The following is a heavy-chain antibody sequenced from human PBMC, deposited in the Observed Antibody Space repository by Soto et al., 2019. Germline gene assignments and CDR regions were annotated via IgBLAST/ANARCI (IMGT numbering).Heavy chain of an antibody. CDR1: GFTFSSYG. D-gene: IGHD3-10*01. V-gene: IGHV3-30*18. CDR3: AKGGGGLWFGELLFDY. CDR2: ISYDGSNK. Sequence: GGSLRLSCAASGFTFSSYGMHWVRQAPGKGLEWVAVISYDGSNKYYADSVKGRFTISRDNSKNTLYLQMNSLRAEDTAVYYCAKGGGGLWFGELLFDYWGQGTLVTVSS. J-gene: IGHJ4*02.